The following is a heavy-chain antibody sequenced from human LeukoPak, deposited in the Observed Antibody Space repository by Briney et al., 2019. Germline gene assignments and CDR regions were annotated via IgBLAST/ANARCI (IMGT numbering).Heavy chain of an antibody. CDR1: GGTFSSYA. V-gene: IGHV1-69*05. CDR3: AKRDYYDSSGYYYGY. Sequence: SVKVSCKASGGTFSSYAISWVRQAPGQGLEWMGGIIPIFGTANYAQKFQGRVTITTDESTSTAYMELSSLRSEDTAVYYCAKRDYYDSSGYYYGYWGQETLVTVSS. D-gene: IGHD3-22*01. J-gene: IGHJ4*02. CDR2: IIPIFGTA.